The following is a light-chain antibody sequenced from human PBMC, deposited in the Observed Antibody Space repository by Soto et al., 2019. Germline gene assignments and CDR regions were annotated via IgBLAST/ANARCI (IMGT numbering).Light chain of an antibody. CDR1: KNDIGVYDF. V-gene: IGLV2-8*01. CDR2: EVV. Sequence: QSVLTQPPSAAGSPGQSVTISCTGTKNDIGVYDFVSWYQHHPGKAPRLIIYEVVQRPSGVPDRFSGSKSGNTASLTVSGLKAAYAADYLCKSYAGSNTYVFGSGTKLTVL. CDR3: KSYAGSNTYV. J-gene: IGLJ1*01.